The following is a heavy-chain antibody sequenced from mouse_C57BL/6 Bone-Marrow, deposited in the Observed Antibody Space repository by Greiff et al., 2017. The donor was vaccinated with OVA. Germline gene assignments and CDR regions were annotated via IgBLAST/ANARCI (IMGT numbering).Heavy chain of an antibody. J-gene: IGHJ2*01. V-gene: IGHV5-9-1*02. CDR2: ISSGGDYI. CDR3: TRDGLPYFDY. CDR1: GFTFSSYA. D-gene: IGHD2-2*01. Sequence: EVKVVESGEGLVKPGGSLKLSCAASGFTFSSYAMSWVRQTPEKRLEWVAYISSGGDYIYYADTVKGRFTISRDNARNTLYLQMSSLKSEDTAMYYCTRDGLPYFDYWGQGTTLTVSS.